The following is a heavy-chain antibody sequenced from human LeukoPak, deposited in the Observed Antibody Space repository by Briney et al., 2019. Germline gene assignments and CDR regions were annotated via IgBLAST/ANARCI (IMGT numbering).Heavy chain of an antibody. J-gene: IGHJ4*02. Sequence: PSETLSLTCAVYGGSFSGYYWSWIRQPPGKGLEWIGEINHSGSTNYNPSLQSRVTISVDTSKNQFSLKLSSVTAADTAVYYCARGGRRDGYNFGYWGQGTLVTVSS. V-gene: IGHV4-34*01. D-gene: IGHD5-24*01. CDR3: ARGGRRDGYNFGY. CDR2: INHSGST. CDR1: GGSFSGYY.